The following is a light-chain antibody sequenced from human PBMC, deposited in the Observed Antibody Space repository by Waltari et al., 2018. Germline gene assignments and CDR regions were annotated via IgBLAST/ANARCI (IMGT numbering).Light chain of an antibody. CDR1: RSVSSD. J-gene: IGKJ4*01. V-gene: IGKV3-11*01. Sequence: EIVLTQSPATLSLSPGERATLTCRASRSVSSDLVWYQQKPGQAPRLLIYDASNGATAIPAKFSGSGSGTGFTLTISSLEPEDFAVYYCQQRRSWPLTFGGGTKVEIK. CDR2: DAS. CDR3: QQRRSWPLT.